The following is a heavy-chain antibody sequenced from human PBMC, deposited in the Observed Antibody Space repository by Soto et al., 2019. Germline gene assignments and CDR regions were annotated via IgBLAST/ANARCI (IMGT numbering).Heavy chain of an antibody. J-gene: IGHJ4*02. CDR3: VRGGLLWHQSSYYLDV. Sequence: PSETLSLTCTLSGASFSSSGCYWGWIRQPPERGLEWNGSIDYSGYTYYNPSLRSRVTVSVDPSKNQFSLNLRYVTAADTTVYYCVRGGLLWHQSSYYLDVGGQEALDTVSS. CDR1: GASFSSSGCY. V-gene: IGHV4-39*01. CDR2: IDYSGYT. D-gene: IGHD2-21*01.